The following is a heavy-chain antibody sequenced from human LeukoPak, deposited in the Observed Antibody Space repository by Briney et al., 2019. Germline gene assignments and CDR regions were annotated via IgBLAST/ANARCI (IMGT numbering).Heavy chain of an antibody. V-gene: IGHV3-30*03. CDR2: ISYDGRSE. J-gene: IGHJ4*02. D-gene: IGHD3-3*01. CDR3: ARDRAWNYFDY. Sequence: GGSLRLSCAASGFTFSSYGMVWVRQAPGKGLEWVSAISYDGRSELYAESVKGRFTISRDNSRRTLYLQMNSLRAEDTAVYYCARDRAWNYFDYWGQGTLVTVSS. CDR1: GFTFSSYG.